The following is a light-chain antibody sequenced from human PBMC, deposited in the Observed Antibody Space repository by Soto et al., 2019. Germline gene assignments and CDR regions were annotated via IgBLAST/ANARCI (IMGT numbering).Light chain of an antibody. V-gene: IGKV3-20*01. CDR3: QQYGSSPHT. CDR1: QSVSSSY. Sequence: EIVLTQSPGTLSLSPGERATLSCRASQSVSSSYLAWYQHKPGQAPRPLIYGASSWATGIPDRFSGSGSGTDFTLTIRSLEPEDFALYYCQQYGSSPHTFGQGTKLEIK. CDR2: GAS. J-gene: IGKJ2*01.